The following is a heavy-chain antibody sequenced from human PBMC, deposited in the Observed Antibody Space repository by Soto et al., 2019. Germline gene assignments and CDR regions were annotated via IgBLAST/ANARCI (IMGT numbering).Heavy chain of an antibody. D-gene: IGHD2-15*01. J-gene: IGHJ5*02. Sequence: SETLSLTCAVYGGSFSGYYWSWIRQPPGKGLEWIGEINHSGSTNHNPSLKSRVTISVDTSKNQFSLKLSSVTAADTAVYYCARGVAIVVVVAASHWFDPWGQGTLVTVSS. V-gene: IGHV4-34*01. CDR3: ARGVAIVVVVAASHWFDP. CDR2: INHSGST. CDR1: GGSFSGYY.